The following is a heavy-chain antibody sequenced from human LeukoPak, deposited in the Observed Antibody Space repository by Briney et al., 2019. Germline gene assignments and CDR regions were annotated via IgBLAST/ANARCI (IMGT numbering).Heavy chain of an antibody. CDR3: ARGPLTKGYCSSTSCYIRGTYYYYYYMDV. J-gene: IGHJ6*03. Sequence: GGSLRLSCAASGFTFSSYGMHWVRQAPGKGLEWVAFIRYDGSNKYYADSVKGRFTISRDNSKNTLYLQMNSLRAEDTAVYYCARGPLTKGYCSSTSCYIRGTYYYYYYMDVWGKGTTVTVSS. CDR1: GFTFSSYG. CDR2: IRYDGSNK. D-gene: IGHD2-2*02. V-gene: IGHV3-30*02.